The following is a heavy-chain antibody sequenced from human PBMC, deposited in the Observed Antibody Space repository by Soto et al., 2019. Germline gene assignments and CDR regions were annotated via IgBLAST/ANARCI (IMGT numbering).Heavy chain of an antibody. CDR1: GGSFSGYY. Sequence: QVQLQQWGAGLLKPSETLSLTCAVDGGSFSGYYWSWIRQPPGKGLEWIGEINHSGSTNYNPSLKSRVTITVDTSKNQFSLKLSSVTAADTAVYYCARGWGYCSGGSCYKDYYYYMDVWGKGTTVTVSS. V-gene: IGHV4-34*01. CDR2: INHSGST. D-gene: IGHD2-15*01. J-gene: IGHJ6*03. CDR3: ARGWGYCSGGSCYKDYYYYMDV.